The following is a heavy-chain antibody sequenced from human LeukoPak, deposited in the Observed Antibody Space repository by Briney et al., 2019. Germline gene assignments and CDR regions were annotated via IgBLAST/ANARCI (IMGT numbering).Heavy chain of an antibody. V-gene: IGHV1-2*02. Sequence: ASVKVSCKASGYTFTGYYMHWVRQAPGQGLEWMGWINPNSGGTNYAQKFQGRVTMTRDTSISTAYMELSRLRSDDTAVYYCARDLTQYCSSTSCYTTGDDYWGQGTLVTVSS. J-gene: IGHJ4*02. D-gene: IGHD2-2*02. CDR1: GYTFTGYY. CDR2: INPNSGGT. CDR3: ARDLTQYCSSTSCYTTGDDY.